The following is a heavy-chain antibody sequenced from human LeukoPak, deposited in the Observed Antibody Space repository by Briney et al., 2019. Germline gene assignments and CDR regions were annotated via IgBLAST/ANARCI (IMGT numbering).Heavy chain of an antibody. CDR1: GGSISSYY. J-gene: IGHJ4*02. CDR3: ARDSGIYFAFDY. CDR2: IYYSGST. V-gene: IGHV4-59*01. D-gene: IGHD1-26*01. Sequence: PSETLSLTCTVSGGSISSYYWSWLRQPPGKGLEWIGYIYYSGSTNYNPSLKSRVTISVDTSKNQFSLKLSSVTAADSAVYYCARDSGIYFAFDYRGQGTLVTVSS.